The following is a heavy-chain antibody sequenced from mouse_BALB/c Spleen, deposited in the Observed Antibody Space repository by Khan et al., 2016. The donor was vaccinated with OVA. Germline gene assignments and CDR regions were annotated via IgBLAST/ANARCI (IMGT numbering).Heavy chain of an antibody. CDR3: GRISSYCYSDV. CDR2: INTYTGEP. J-gene: IGHJ1*01. CDR1: GYTFTNYG. Sequence: QIQLVQSGPELKKPGETVKISCKASGYTFTNYGMNWVKQAPGKGLKWMGWINTYTGEPTYADDFKGRFVFSLETSASTAYLQISNLKIEAMTTFFCGRISSYCYSDVWGEGTTVTVSS. V-gene: IGHV9-1*02. D-gene: IGHD6-2*01.